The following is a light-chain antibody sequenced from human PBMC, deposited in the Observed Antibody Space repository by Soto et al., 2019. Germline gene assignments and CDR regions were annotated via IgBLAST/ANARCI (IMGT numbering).Light chain of an antibody. CDR2: RNN. CDR3: AAWDDSLNGYV. J-gene: IGLJ1*01. CDR1: SSNIGSNT. V-gene: IGLV1-44*01. Sequence: QSVLTQPPSASGTPGQRVTISCSGSSSNIGSNTVNWFQHLPGTAPKLLIYRNNQRPSGVSDRFSGSKSGTSASLAISGLQSEDEAVYYCAAWDDSLNGYVFGTGTKLTVL.